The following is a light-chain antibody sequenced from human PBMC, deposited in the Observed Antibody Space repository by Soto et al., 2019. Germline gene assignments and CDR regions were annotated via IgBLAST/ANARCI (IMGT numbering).Light chain of an antibody. CDR1: SSNVGSHT. V-gene: IGLV1-44*01. Sequence: QTVVTHPPSASGTPGQRVTISCSGSSSNVGSHTVNWYQQVPGTAPKLLIYDNNRRPSGVPDRFSGSKSATSASLAISGLQSDDEADYYCAAWDDSLNGVFGGGTKLTVL. CDR3: AAWDDSLNGV. J-gene: IGLJ2*01. CDR2: DNN.